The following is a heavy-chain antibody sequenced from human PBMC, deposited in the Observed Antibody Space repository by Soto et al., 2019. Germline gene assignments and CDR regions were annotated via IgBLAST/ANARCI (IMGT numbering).Heavy chain of an antibody. J-gene: IGHJ4*02. D-gene: IGHD6-19*01. CDR1: GFTFDDYA. Sequence: EVQLVESGGGLVQPGRSLRLSCAASGFTFDDYAMHWVRQAPGKGLEWVSGISWNSGSIGYADSVKGRFTISRDNAKNSLYLQMNSLRAEDTALYYCAKGILAGKPYPYYFDYWGQGTLVTVSS. CDR3: AKGILAGKPYPYYFDY. V-gene: IGHV3-9*01. CDR2: ISWNSGSI.